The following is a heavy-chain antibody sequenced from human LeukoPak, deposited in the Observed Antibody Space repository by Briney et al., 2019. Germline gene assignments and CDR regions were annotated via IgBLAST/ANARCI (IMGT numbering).Heavy chain of an antibody. D-gene: IGHD3-16*02. V-gene: IGHV3-30*02. Sequence: PGGSLRLSCAASGFTFSSYGMHWVRQAPGKGLEWVAFIRYDGSNKYYADSVKGRFTISRDNSKNTLYLQMNSLRAEDTAVYYCAKGAITFGGVIVNQYFQHWGQGTLVTVSS. J-gene: IGHJ1*01. CDR2: IRYDGSNK. CDR1: GFTFSSYG. CDR3: AKGAITFGGVIVNQYFQH.